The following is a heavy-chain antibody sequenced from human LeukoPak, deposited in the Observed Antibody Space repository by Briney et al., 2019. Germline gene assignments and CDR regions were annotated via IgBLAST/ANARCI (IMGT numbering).Heavy chain of an antibody. CDR3: ATDSVGPHGFNWFDP. Sequence: ASVKVSCKVSGYTLTELSMHWVRQAPGKGLVWMGGFDPEDGETIYAQKFQGRVTMTEDTSTDTAYMELSSPRSEDTAVYYCATDSVGPHGFNWFDPWGQGTLVTVSS. V-gene: IGHV1-24*01. CDR1: GYTLTELS. CDR2: FDPEDGET. J-gene: IGHJ5*02. D-gene: IGHD5/OR15-5a*01.